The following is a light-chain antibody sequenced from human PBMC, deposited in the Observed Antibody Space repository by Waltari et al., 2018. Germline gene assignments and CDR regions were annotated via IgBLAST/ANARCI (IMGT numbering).Light chain of an antibody. V-gene: IGLV2-11*01. J-gene: IGLJ2*01. CDR1: SSDVGGYKS. CDR3: CSYAGGDTYVV. CDR2: AVS. Sequence: QSALTQPRSVSGSPGQSVTISCTGTSSDVGGYKSVSWYQVLPGKAPQLLISAVSKRHSAVPVRFSGSKSGNTASLTISGLQAEDEAEYYCCSYAGGDTYVVFGGGTKLAVL.